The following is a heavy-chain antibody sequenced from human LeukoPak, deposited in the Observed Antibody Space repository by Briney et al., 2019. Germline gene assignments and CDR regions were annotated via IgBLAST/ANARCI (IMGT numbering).Heavy chain of an antibody. CDR3: ARPAATTLDFDY. Sequence: GEPLHSSGKASVYSFTSYLIGWVRQMRGKGLEWSGIIYPGDSENRYSPSFQGQVTISADKSISTAYLQWSSLKASDTAMYYCARPAATTLDFDYWGQGTLVTVSS. J-gene: IGHJ4*02. CDR2: IYPGDSEN. CDR1: VYSFTSYL. D-gene: IGHD2-15*01. V-gene: IGHV5-51*01.